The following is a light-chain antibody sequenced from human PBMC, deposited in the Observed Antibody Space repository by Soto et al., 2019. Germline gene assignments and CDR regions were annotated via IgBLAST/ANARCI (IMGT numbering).Light chain of an antibody. Sequence: QSVLTQPASVSGSPGQSITISCTGTSSDVGSYNLVSWYQQHPGKAPKLMIFEVSKRPSGVSHRFSGSKSGNTASLTISGLQAEDEADYYCCSYAGGTTFVVFGGGTKLTVL. J-gene: IGLJ2*01. CDR2: EVS. V-gene: IGLV2-23*02. CDR3: CSYAGGTTFVV. CDR1: SSDVGSYNL.